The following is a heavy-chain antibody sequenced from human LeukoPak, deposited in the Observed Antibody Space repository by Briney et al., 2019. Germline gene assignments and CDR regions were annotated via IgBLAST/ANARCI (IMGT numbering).Heavy chain of an antibody. V-gene: IGHV3-53*01. CDR1: GFTVSSNY. CDR2: IYSGGST. CDR3: ARGPIFRVVTTFDY. J-gene: IGHJ4*02. D-gene: IGHD3-3*01. Sequence: GGSLRLSCAASGFTVSSNYMSWVRQAPGKGLEWVSVIYSGGSTYYADSVKGRFTISRDNSKNTLYLQMNSLRAEDTAVYYCARGPIFRVVTTFDYWGQGTLVTVSS.